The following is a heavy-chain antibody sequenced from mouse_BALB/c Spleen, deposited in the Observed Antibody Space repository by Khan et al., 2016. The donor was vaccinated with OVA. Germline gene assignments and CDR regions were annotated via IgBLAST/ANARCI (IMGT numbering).Heavy chain of an antibody. CDR1: GFSLTGYG. V-gene: IGHV2-6-7*01. Sequence: QVQLKESGPGLVAPSQSLSITCTVSGFSLTGYGVNWVRQPPGKGLEWLGMIWGDGSTDYNSALTSRLSISKDNSKSQVFLKMNSLQTDDTARYYCASAYYYGRALDYWGQGTSVTVSS. J-gene: IGHJ4*01. CDR2: IWGDGST. D-gene: IGHD1-1*01. CDR3: ASAYYYGRALDY.